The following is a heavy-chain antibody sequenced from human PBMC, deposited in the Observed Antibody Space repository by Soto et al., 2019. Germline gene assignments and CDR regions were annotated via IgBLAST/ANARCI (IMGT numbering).Heavy chain of an antibody. CDR3: ARVYYYDSSGYEYFQH. V-gene: IGHV1-69*13. CDR2: IIPIFGTA. CDR1: GGTFSSYA. J-gene: IGHJ1*01. Sequence: SVKVSCKASGGTFSSYAMSWVRQAPGQGLEWMGGIIPIFGTANYAQKFQGRVTITADESTSTAYMELSSLRSEDTAVYYCARVYYYDSSGYEYFQHWGKGTLVKVS. D-gene: IGHD3-22*01.